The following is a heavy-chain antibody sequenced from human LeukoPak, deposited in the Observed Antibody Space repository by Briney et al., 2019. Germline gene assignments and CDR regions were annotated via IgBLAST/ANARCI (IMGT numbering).Heavy chain of an antibody. CDR1: GFTFSSYS. CDR3: ARELDTAMVKYYYYYGMDV. D-gene: IGHD5-18*01. CDR2: ISYDGSNK. Sequence: PGGSLRLSCAASGFTFSSYSMNWVRQAPGKGLEWVAVISYDGSNKYYADSVKGRFTISRDNSKNTLYLQMNSLRAEDTAVYYCARELDTAMVKYYYYYGMDVWGQGTTVTVSS. J-gene: IGHJ6*02. V-gene: IGHV3-30*03.